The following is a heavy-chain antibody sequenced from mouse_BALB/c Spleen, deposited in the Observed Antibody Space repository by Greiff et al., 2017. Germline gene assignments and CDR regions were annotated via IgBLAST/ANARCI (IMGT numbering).Heavy chain of an antibody. CDR3: ARLVTTFAY. V-gene: IGHV1-18*01. Sequence: VQLQQSGPELVKPGASVKIPCKASGYTFTDYNMDWVKQSHGKRLEWIGDINPNNGGTIYNQKFKGKATLTVDKSSSTAYMELRSLTSEDTAVYYCARLVTTFAYWGQGTLVTVSA. J-gene: IGHJ3*01. CDR1: GYTFTDYN. CDR2: INPNNGGT. D-gene: IGHD2-1*01.